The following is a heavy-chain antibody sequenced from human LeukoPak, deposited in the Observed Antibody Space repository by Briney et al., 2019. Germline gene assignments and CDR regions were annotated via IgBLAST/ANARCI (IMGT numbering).Heavy chain of an antibody. Sequence: PGGSLRLSCAASGFTFSAFWMHWVRQAPGKGLVWVSRINSDGSSTTYADSVKGRFTISRDNAKNTLYLQMNSLRAEDTAVYYCARGRSGSYLTPYYFDYWGQGTLVTVSS. CDR1: GFTFSAFW. CDR2: INSDGSST. V-gene: IGHV3-74*01. CDR3: ARGRSGSYLTPYYFDY. J-gene: IGHJ4*02. D-gene: IGHD1-26*01.